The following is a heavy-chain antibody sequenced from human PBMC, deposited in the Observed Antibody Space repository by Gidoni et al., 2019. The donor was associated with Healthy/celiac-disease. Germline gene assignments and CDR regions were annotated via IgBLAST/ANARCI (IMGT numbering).Heavy chain of an antibody. CDR3: ASPLQVWDSSGYYSGTFDY. J-gene: IGHJ4*02. Sequence: QLQLQESGPGLVKPSETLSLTCTVSGGSISSSSYYWGWIRQPPGKGLEWIGSIYYSGSTYYNPSLKSRVTISVDTSKNQFSLKLSSVTAADTAVYYCASPLQVWDSSGYYSGTFDYWGQGTLVTVSS. CDR2: IYYSGST. CDR1: GGSISSSSYY. V-gene: IGHV4-39*01. D-gene: IGHD3-22*01.